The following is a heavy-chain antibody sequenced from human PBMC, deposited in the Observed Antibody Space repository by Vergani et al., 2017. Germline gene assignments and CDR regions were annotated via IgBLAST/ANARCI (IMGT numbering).Heavy chain of an antibody. J-gene: IGHJ5*02. D-gene: IGHD6-13*01. V-gene: IGHV1-69*04. Sequence: QVQLVQSGAEVKKPGSSVKVSCKASGGTFSSYAISWVRQAPGQGLEWMGRIIPILGIANYAQKFQGRVTITADKSTSTAYMELSSMRSEDTAVYYCAREMYSSSWQGDGFDPWGQGTLVTVSS. CDR1: GGTFSSYA. CDR3: AREMYSSSWQGDGFDP. CDR2: IIPILGIA.